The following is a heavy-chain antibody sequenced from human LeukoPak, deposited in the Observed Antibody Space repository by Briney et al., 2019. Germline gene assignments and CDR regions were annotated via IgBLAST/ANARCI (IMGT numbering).Heavy chain of an antibody. CDR3: ARPIVRALGYYFDY. D-gene: IGHD1-26*01. CDR2: INHSGST. V-gene: IGHV4-34*01. Sequence: SETLSLTCAVYGGSFSGYYWSWIRQPPGTGLEWIGEINHSGSTNYNPSLKSRGTISVDTSKNQLSLKLSSVTAADTAVYYCARPIVRALGYYFDYWGQGTLVTVSS. CDR1: GGSFSGYY. J-gene: IGHJ4*02.